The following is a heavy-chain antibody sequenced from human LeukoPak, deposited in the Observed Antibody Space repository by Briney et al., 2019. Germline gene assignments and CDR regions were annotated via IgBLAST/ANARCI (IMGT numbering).Heavy chain of an antibody. V-gene: IGHV3-23*01. Sequence: GGSLRLSCAASGFSFNNFAMSWVRQAPGKGLEWVSAISGSGGSTYYADSVKGRFTISRDNSKNTLYLQMNSLRAEDTAVYYCAKDRRIAVAGTRFDAFDIWGQGTMVTVSS. CDR1: GFSFNNFA. CDR3: AKDRRIAVAGTRFDAFDI. CDR2: ISGSGGST. D-gene: IGHD6-19*01. J-gene: IGHJ3*02.